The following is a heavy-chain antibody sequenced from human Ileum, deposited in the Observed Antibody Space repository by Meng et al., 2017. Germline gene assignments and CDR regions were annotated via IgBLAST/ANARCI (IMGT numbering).Heavy chain of an antibody. CDR2: IRSKAFGGTT. D-gene: IGHD3-10*01. J-gene: IGHJ2*01. V-gene: IGHV3-49*04. Sequence: GGSLRLSCTGSGFTFGDYAMSWVRLAPGMGLEWVGFIRSKAFGGTTEYGASVKGRFTISRDDSRSIAYLQMNSLKTEDTAVYYCTLWLRNDWYFDLWGRGTLVTVSS. CDR3: TLWLRNDWYFDL. CDR1: GFTFGDYA.